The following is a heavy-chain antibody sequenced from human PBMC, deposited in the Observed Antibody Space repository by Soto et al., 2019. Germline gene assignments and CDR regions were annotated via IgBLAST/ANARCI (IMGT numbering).Heavy chain of an antibody. D-gene: IGHD6-13*01. Sequence: SETLSLTSTVTGGSIHNYYWSWMLQTPGKGLVWIGHIYSIGSTKYNQSLQSRVSISSDTSKNQFFLNLTSVSAEDTGVYFCARGSPRYSGTWYELFDYWGQGTRVTVYS. CDR2: IYSIGST. J-gene: IGHJ4*02. CDR3: ARGSPRYSGTWYELFDY. V-gene: IGHV4-59*01. CDR1: GGSIHNYY.